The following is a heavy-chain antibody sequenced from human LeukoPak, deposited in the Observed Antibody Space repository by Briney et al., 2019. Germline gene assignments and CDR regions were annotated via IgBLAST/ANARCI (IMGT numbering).Heavy chain of an antibody. Sequence: GGSLRLSCAASGFIFDDYAIHWVRQAPGKGLEWVSGISWNSGSIGYADSVKGRFTISRDNAKNSLYLQMNDLRVDDTAVDYCARIDGHSMDVWGRGTTVTVS. V-gene: IGHV3-9*01. CDR3: ARIDGHSMDV. CDR1: GFIFDDYA. CDR2: ISWNSGSI. J-gene: IGHJ6*03. D-gene: IGHD2/OR15-2a*01.